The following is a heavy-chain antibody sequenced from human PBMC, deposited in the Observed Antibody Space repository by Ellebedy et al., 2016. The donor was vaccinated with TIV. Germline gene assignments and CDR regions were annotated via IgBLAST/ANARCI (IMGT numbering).Heavy chain of an antibody. Sequence: GESLKISCAASGFTFSSYAMSWVRQAPGKGLEWVSGISGSGGRTYYADTVKRRFTISRDNSKNTLYLQMNSLRSEDTAVYYCARRFTSGYSSSWYEYWGQGTLVTVSS. V-gene: IGHV3-23*01. CDR2: ISGSGGRT. J-gene: IGHJ4*02. CDR1: GFTFSSYA. D-gene: IGHD6-13*01. CDR3: ARRFTSGYSSSWYEY.